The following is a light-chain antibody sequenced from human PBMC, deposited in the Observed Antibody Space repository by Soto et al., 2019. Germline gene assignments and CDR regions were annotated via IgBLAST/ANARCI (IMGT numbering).Light chain of an antibody. CDR2: DAS. CDR3: QQYNSYPWT. CDR1: QSLSSY. J-gene: IGKJ1*01. V-gene: IGKV1-5*01. Sequence: DIQMTQSPSTLSASVGDRVTITCRASQSLSSYLAWYQQKPGKAPNLLIYDASNLESGVPSRFSGSGSGTESTLTISGLLTDDFATYYCQQYNSYPWTFGLGTRVDIK.